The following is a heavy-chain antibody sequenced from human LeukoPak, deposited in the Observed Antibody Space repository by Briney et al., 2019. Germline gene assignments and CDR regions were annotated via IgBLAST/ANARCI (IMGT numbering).Heavy chain of an antibody. D-gene: IGHD1-26*01. Sequence: SQTLSLTCAVCGGSFSGYYWSWIRQPPGKGLEWIGEINHSGSTNYNPSLKSRVTISVDTSKNQFSLKLSSVTAADTAVCYCATTGATRGYWGQGTLVTVSS. V-gene: IGHV4-34*01. J-gene: IGHJ4*02. CDR2: INHSGST. CDR1: GGSFSGYY. CDR3: ATTGATRGY.